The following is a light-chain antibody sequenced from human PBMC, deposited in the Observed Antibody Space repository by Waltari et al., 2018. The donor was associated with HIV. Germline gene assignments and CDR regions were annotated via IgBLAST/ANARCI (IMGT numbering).Light chain of an antibody. Sequence: DVQMTQFPSSLSASVGDRVAITCRASQGIGSDLAWYQQKPGKVPKLLIYAASTLQSGAPSRFSGSGSGTDFTLTITNLQTEDFSFYYCQRYDRAPYTFGPGTRLELK. CDR2: AAS. CDR1: QGIGSD. J-gene: IGKJ2*01. V-gene: IGKV1-27*01. CDR3: QRYDRAPYT.